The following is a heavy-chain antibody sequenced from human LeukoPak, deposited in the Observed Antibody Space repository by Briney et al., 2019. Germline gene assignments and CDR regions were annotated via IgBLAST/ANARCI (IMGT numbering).Heavy chain of an antibody. CDR1: GGSISTYF. J-gene: IGHJ6*02. V-gene: IGHV4-4*07. CDR2: LYTSGST. CDR3: ARDRVDSSGYYYYYGIDV. Sequence: SETLSLTCTVAGGSISTYFWSWIRQPAGKGLEWIGRLYTSGSTNYNPSLKSRLTMSADTSKNQFSLNLRSVTAADTAIYYCARDRVDSSGYYYYYGIDVWGQGTAVTVSS. D-gene: IGHD3-22*01.